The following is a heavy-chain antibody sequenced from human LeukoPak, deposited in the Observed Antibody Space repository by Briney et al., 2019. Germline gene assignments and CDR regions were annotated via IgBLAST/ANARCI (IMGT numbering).Heavy chain of an antibody. CDR3: AKDPDRGRYPLGWFDP. J-gene: IGHJ5*02. Sequence: GGSLRLSCAASGFTFSSYAMSWVRQAPGKGLEWVSAISGSGGSTYYADSVKGRFTISRDNSKNTLYLQMNSLRAEDTAVYYCAKDPDRGRYPLGWFDPWGQGTLVTVSS. V-gene: IGHV3-23*01. D-gene: IGHD3-10*01. CDR1: GFTFSSYA. CDR2: ISGSGGST.